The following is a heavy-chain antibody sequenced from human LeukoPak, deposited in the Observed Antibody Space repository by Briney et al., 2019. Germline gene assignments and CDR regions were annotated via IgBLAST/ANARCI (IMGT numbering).Heavy chain of an antibody. CDR1: GGTFSSYA. Sequence: SVTVSCKASGGTFSSYAISWVRQAPGQGLEWMGRIIPILGIANYAQKFQGRVTITADKSTSTAYMELSSLRSEDTAVYYCARDPPLGLRLDNWFDPWGQGTLVTVSS. CDR3: ARDPPLGLRLDNWFDP. CDR2: IIPILGIA. V-gene: IGHV1-69*04. J-gene: IGHJ5*02. D-gene: IGHD5-12*01.